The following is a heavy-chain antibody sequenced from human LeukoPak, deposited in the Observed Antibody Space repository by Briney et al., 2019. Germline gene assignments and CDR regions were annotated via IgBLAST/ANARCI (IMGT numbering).Heavy chain of an antibody. CDR2: IYYSGST. D-gene: IGHD5-18*01. V-gene: IGHV4-30-4*07. Sequence: PSETLSLTCAVSGGSISSGGYSWSWHRQPPGKGREGVGYIYYSGSTYYNPSLKSRVTISIDTSKNQFSLKLSSVTAADTAVYYCASGTGSYGHGYYFDYWGQGTLVTVSS. J-gene: IGHJ4*02. CDR3: ASGTGSYGHGYYFDY. CDR1: GGSISSGGYS.